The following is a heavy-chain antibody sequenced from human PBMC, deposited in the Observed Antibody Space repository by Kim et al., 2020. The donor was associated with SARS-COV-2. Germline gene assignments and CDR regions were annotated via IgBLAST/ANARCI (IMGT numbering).Heavy chain of an antibody. D-gene: IGHD4-17*01. J-gene: IGHJ3*02. CDR1: GGSISSYY. Sequence: SETLSLTCTVSGGSISSYYCNWIRQPAGKGLEWIGRIYTSGNTNYNPSLKSRVTMSVDTSKNQFSLKLSSVTAADTAVYYCARTPRYGDYEWGASDIWGQGTMVTVSS. V-gene: IGHV4-4*07. CDR3: ARTPRYGDYEWGASDI. CDR2: IYTSGNT.